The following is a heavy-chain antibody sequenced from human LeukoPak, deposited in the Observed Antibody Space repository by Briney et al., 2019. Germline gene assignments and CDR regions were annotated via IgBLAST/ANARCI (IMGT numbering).Heavy chain of an antibody. CDR2: ISGSGGSR. J-gene: IGHJ4*02. D-gene: IGHD3-9*01. Sequence: GGSLRLSCAASGFSFSSYAMSWVRQAPGKGLEWVSAISGSGGSRFYADSVKGRSTISRDNSKNTLYLQMNSLRAEDTAVYYCAKPILTAFGYFDYWGQGTLVTVSS. CDR3: AKPILTAFGYFDY. V-gene: IGHV3-23*01. CDR1: GFSFSSYA.